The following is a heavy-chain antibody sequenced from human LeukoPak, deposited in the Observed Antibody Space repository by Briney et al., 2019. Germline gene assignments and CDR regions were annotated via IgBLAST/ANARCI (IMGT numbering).Heavy chain of an antibody. V-gene: IGHV3-7*01. CDR2: IKQDGSEK. CDR3: AREQIRYTGSSTLDY. D-gene: IGHD1-26*01. Sequence: GGSLRLSCAASGFTFSSDGMSWVRQAPGKGLEWVASIKQDGSEKYYLDSVRGQFTITRAKAKNALYLQMNSLRAEDTAVYYCAREQIRYTGSSTLDYCGQGTLATVSS. CDR1: GFTFSSDG. J-gene: IGHJ4*02.